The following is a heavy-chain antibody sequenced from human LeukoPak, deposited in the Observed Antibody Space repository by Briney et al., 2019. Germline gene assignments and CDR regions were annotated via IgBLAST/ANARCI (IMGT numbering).Heavy chain of an antibody. D-gene: IGHD6-13*01. J-gene: IGHJ6*02. CDR2: IIPILGIA. Sequence: SVKVSCKASGGTFSSYAISWVRQAPGQGLEWMGRIIPILGIANYAQKFQGRVTITADKSTSTAYMELSSLRPEDTAVYYCARDQFAAAADLYYYYGMDVWGQGTTVTVSS. CDR1: GGTFSSYA. CDR3: ARDQFAAAADLYYYYGMDV. V-gene: IGHV1-69*04.